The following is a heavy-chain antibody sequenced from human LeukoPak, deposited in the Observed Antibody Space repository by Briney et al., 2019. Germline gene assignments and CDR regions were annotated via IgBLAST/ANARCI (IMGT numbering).Heavy chain of an antibody. CDR2: IYYSGST. Sequence: SETLSLTCTVSGGSISSYYWSWIRQPPGKGLEWIGYIYYSGSTNYNPSLKSRVTISVDTSKNQFSLKLSSVTAADTAVYYCARVRSSGYSGYHDYWGQGTLVIVSS. J-gene: IGHJ4*02. CDR3: ARVRSSGYSGYHDY. D-gene: IGHD5-12*01. V-gene: IGHV4-59*01. CDR1: GGSISSYY.